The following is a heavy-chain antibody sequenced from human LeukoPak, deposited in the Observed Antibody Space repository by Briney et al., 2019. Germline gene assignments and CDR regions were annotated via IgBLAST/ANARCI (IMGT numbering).Heavy chain of an antibody. Sequence: ASVKVSCKASGYTFTSYGISWVRQAPGQGLEWMGWINAYNGNTNYAQKFQGRVTMTTDTSTSTAYMELRSLRSDYTAVYYCARDLAARPSLGIDYWGQGTLVTVSS. V-gene: IGHV1-18*01. CDR3: ARDLAARPSLGIDY. CDR1: GYTFTSYG. D-gene: IGHD6-6*01. J-gene: IGHJ4*02. CDR2: INAYNGNT.